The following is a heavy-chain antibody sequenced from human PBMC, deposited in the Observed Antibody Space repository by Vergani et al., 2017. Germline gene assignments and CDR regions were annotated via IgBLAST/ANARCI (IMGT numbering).Heavy chain of an antibody. D-gene: IGHD3-22*01. CDR1: GYTFTNYG. Sequence: QVQVVQSGAEVKKPGASVRVSCKSSGYTFTNYGISWVRQAPGQGLEWMGWISAYNGNTNYAQKFQGRVTMTTDTSTTTAYMERRSLRSDDTAAYYCARVDDSSGSVDYWGQGTLVTVSS. J-gene: IGHJ4*02. V-gene: IGHV1-18*01. CDR2: ISAYNGNT. CDR3: ARVDDSSGSVDY.